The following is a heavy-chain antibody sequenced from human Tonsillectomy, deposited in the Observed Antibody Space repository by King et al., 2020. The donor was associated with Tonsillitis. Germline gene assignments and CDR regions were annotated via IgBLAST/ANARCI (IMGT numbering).Heavy chain of an antibody. CDR3: ARTLGQLSHYDY. V-gene: IGHV3-74*01. J-gene: IGHJ4*02. CDR2: INSDGSST. Sequence: VQLVESGGGLVQPGGSLRLSCAASGFTFSSYWVHWVRQAPGKGLVWVSRINSDGSSTSYADSVKGRFTISRDSAKNTLYLQMNSLRAEDTAVYYCARTLGQLSHYDYWGQGTLVTVSS. CDR1: GFTFSSYW. D-gene: IGHD6-6*01.